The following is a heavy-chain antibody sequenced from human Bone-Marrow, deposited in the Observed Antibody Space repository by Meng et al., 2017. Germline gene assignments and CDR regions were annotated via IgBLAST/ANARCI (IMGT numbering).Heavy chain of an antibody. CDR3: ARDYGDLRFGVDY. Sequence: GESLKISCAASGFTFDDYGMNWVRQAPGKGLEWVSSISSSSSYIYYADSVKGRFTISRDNAKNSLYLQMNSLRAEDTAVYYCARDYGDLRFGVDYWGQGTLVTVSS. J-gene: IGHJ4*02. CDR1: GFTFDDYG. D-gene: IGHD4-17*01. CDR2: ISSSSSYI. V-gene: IGHV3-21*01.